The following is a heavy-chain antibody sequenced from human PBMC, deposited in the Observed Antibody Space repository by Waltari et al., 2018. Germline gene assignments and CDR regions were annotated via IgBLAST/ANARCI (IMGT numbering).Heavy chain of an antibody. V-gene: IGHV4-39*07. D-gene: IGHD3-9*01. CDR2: IYYSGTT. Sequence: QLQLQESGPGLVKPSETLSLTCTVSGGSISSSTYYWGWIRQTPGKGLECIGSIYYSGTTYHNPSLKCRITMSIDTSQNQFSLKRYSVTAADTAVYYCARLPLNYAVDVWGQGTTVTVSS. CDR3: ARLPLNYAVDV. CDR1: GGSISSSTYY. J-gene: IGHJ6*02.